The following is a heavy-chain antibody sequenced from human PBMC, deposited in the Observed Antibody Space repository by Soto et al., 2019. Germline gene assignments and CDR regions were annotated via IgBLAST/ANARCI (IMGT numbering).Heavy chain of an antibody. J-gene: IGHJ4*02. V-gene: IGHV3-23*01. CDR3: AKDRRNTIAVAENFDY. D-gene: IGHD6-19*01. Sequence: GSLRLSCAASGFTFSSYAMSWVRQAPGKGLEWVSGISGRSGSTYYADSVKGRITISRDNSKNTLYLQMNSPRAEDTAVYYCAKDRRNTIAVAENFDYWGQGTLVTVSS. CDR1: GFTFSSYA. CDR2: ISGRSGST.